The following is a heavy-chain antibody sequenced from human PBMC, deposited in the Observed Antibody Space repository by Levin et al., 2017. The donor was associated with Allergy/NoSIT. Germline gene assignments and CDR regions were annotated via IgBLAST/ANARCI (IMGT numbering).Heavy chain of an antibody. D-gene: IGHD2-2*01. CDR2: IYSDGST. J-gene: IGHJ4*02. CDR1: GFSVSNHY. CDR3: TKGHYSGVYQ. V-gene: IGHV3-53*01. Sequence: RAGGSLRLSCAASGFSVSNHYMTWVRQGPGKGLECVSVIYSDGSTYYADSVRGRFTISRDSFRNTLSLQMNSLRDDDTAVYYCTKGHYSGVYQWGQGTLVTVSS.